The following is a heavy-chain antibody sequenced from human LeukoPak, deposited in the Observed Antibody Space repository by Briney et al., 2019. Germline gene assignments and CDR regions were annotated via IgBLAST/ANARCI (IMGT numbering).Heavy chain of an antibody. CDR3: ARRGVGSTIELDY. J-gene: IGHJ4*02. CDR2: IYTRGST. CDR1: GASISSYY. Sequence: SETLSLTCTVSGASISSYYYSWIRQPPGKGLEWIGFIYTRGSTKYNPSLKSRVAISADTSKNQFSLRLSSMSAADTAVYYCARRGVGSTIELDYWGQGIPVIVSS. D-gene: IGHD1-26*01. V-gene: IGHV4-4*09.